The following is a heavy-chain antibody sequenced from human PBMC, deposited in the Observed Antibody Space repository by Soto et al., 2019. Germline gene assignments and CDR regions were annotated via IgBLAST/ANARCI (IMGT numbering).Heavy chain of an antibody. CDR3: ERGRTFRANSGVNY. CDR2: MSPITGNT. CDR1: GYTFSTYD. D-gene: IGHD2-15*01. J-gene: IGHJ4*02. Sequence: QVQLVQSGAEVKKPGASVKVSCKASGYTFSTYDINWVRQATGQGLEWVGGMSPITGNTVYAQKFQGRVTMTRNTFIRTAYMELSSLRSEDPALYYGERGRTFRANSGVNYWGKGTLVTVSS. V-gene: IGHV1-8*01.